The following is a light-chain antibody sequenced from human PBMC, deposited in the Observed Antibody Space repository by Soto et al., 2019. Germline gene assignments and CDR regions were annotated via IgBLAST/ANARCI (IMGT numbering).Light chain of an antibody. V-gene: IGKV3-11*01. CDR2: DSS. CDR1: QSVSSY. CDR3: RQRSKWPLT. J-gene: IGKJ4*01. Sequence: EIVVTQSPATMSLSPGERATLSCRASQSVSSYLAWYQQKPGQAPRLLIYDSSNRANGIPARFSGSGSGKDFTVTISSLEPEDFAVYYCRQRSKWPLTFGGGTKVEIK.